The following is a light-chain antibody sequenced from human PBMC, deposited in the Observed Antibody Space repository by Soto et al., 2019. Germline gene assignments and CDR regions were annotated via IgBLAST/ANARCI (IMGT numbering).Light chain of an antibody. J-gene: IGKJ4*01. CDR1: QSVSSTY. CDR2: DAS. CDR3: QQFSSYPLT. Sequence: ETVLTQSPGTLSLSPVERATLSCRASQSVSSTYLAWFQQKPGQAPKLLIYDASSRATGIPDGFSGGGSGTDFILTISRLEPEDFAVYYCQQFSSYPLTFGGGTNVDIK. V-gene: IGKV3-20*01.